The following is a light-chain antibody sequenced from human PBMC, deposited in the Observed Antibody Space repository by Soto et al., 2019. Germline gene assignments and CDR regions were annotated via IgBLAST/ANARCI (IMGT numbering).Light chain of an antibody. J-gene: IGLJ1*01. CDR2: EVS. Sequence: QSALTQPASVSGSPGQSITISCTGTSSDVGGYNYVSWYQQHPGKAPKLMIYEVSNRPSGVSNRFSGSKSGNTTSLTISDLQAEDEADYYSSSYTSSSTPVFGTGTKLTVL. CDR3: SSYTSSSTPV. CDR1: SSDVGGYNY. V-gene: IGLV2-14*01.